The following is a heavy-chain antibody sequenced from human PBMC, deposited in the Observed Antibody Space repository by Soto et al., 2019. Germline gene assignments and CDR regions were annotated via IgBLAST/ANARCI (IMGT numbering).Heavy chain of an antibody. Sequence: QVQLVESGGGVVQPEKSLTLSCTASGFTLNSYSIHWVRQAPGKGLEWVAGSNKYYADSVKGRFTISRDTSKDTVFLQLNRLRTEETAVYYCAKARGEGATTLEYWGQGTLVTVSS. V-gene: IGHV3-30-3*01. CDR3: AKARGEGATTLEY. D-gene: IGHD1-26*01. CDR1: GFTLNSYS. CDR2: SNK. J-gene: IGHJ4*02.